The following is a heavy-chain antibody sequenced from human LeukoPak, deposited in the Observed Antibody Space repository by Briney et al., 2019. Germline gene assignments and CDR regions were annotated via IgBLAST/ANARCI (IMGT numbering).Heavy chain of an antibody. CDR3: ARGSVLRYFDWPNYYMDV. V-gene: IGHV3-23*01. CDR2: ISGSGGST. J-gene: IGHJ6*03. Sequence: PGGSLRLSCAAPGFTFSSYAMSWVRQAPGKGLEWVSAISGSGGSTYYADSVKGRFTISRDNSKNTLYLQMNSLRAEDTAVYYCARGSVLRYFDWPNYYMDVWGKGTTVTVSS. D-gene: IGHD3-9*01. CDR1: GFTFSSYA.